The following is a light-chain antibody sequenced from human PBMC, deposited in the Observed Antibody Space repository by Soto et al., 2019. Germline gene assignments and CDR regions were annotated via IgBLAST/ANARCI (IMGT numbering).Light chain of an antibody. CDR3: QQSSSTPQT. V-gene: IGKV1-39*01. J-gene: IGKJ4*01. CDR2: VAS. CDR1: QSIGNY. Sequence: DIQMIQSPSSLSASVGDRVTITCRASQSIGNYLSWYQQKPGKAPKLLINVASTLQSGVPSRFSGSGSGTDLTLAISSLQPEDFATYYCQQSSSTPQTFGGGTKVDIK.